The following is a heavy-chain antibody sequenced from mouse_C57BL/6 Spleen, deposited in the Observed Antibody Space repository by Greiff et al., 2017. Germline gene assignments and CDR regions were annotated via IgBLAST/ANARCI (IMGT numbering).Heavy chain of an antibody. CDR1: GYTFTGYT. Sequence: QVQLQQSGAELVKPGASVKLSCKASGYTFTGYTIHWVKQRSGQGLEWIGWFYPGSGSIKYNEKFKDKATLTADKSSSTAYMELSRLTSEDSAVYVCARHEDRGKGYYGSPAMDYWGQGTSVTVSS. CDR3: ARHEDRGKGYYGSPAMDY. J-gene: IGHJ4*01. CDR2: FYPGSGSI. V-gene: IGHV1-62-2*01. D-gene: IGHD1-1*01.